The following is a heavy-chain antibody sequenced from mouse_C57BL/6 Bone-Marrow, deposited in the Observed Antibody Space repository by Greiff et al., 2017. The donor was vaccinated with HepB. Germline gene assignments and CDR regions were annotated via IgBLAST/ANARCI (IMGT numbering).Heavy chain of an antibody. CDR3: TREADGYYPFNY. Sequence: EVKVEESGEGLVKPGGSLKLSCAASGFTFSSYAMSWVRQTPEKRLEWVAYISSGGDYIYYADTVKGRFTISRDNARNTLYLQMSSLKSEDTAMYYCTREADGYYPFNYWGQGTTLTVSS. J-gene: IGHJ2*01. V-gene: IGHV5-9-1*02. CDR1: GFTFSSYA. CDR2: ISSGGDYI. D-gene: IGHD2-3*01.